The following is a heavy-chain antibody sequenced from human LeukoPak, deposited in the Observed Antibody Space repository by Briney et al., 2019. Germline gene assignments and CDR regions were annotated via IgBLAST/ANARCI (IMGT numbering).Heavy chain of an antibody. V-gene: IGHV4-61*02. D-gene: IGHD3-22*01. CDR1: GVSISRSGYY. J-gene: IGHJ4*02. CDR2: IYIDGIT. Sequence: PSETLSLACNVSGVSISRSGYYWTWIRQPAGKGLEWIGRIYIDGITDYSPSLKSRVSISVDTSKNQFSLRLSSVTAADTAVYYCARGSRYSSGYDYIDQWGQGTLVTVSS. CDR3: ARGSRYSSGYDYIDQ.